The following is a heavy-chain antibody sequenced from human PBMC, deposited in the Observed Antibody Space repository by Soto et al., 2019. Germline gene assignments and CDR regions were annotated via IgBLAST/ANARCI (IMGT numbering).Heavy chain of an antibody. CDR3: PRATGAEKDDY. CDR2: IKEDGSEK. V-gene: IGHV3-7*04. D-gene: IGHD3-10*01. CDR1: GFTFSSYW. J-gene: IGHJ4*02. Sequence: EVQLVESGGGLVQPGGSLRLSCAASGFTFSSYWMSWVRQAPGRGLEWVGNIKEDGSEKYYVDSVNGRFTVSRDNAKNSLYLQMNSLRADDSVVYYCPRATGAEKDDYWGQGTLVTVSS.